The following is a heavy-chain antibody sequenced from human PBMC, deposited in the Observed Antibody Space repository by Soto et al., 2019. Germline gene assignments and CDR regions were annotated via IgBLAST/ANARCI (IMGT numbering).Heavy chain of an antibody. CDR1: GGSFSGYY. J-gene: IGHJ6*02. CDR2: IYYSGST. Sequence: SETLSLTCAVYGGSFSGYYWSWIRQPPGKGLEWIGYIYYSGSTYYNPSLKSRVTISVDTSKNQFSLKLSSVTAADTAVYYCARDQGPFPYYYYGMDVWGQGTTVTVSS. V-gene: IGHV4-34*09. CDR3: ARDQGPFPYYYYGMDV.